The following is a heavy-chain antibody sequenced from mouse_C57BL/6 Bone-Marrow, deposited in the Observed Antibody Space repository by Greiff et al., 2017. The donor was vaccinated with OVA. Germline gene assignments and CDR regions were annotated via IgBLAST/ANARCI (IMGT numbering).Heavy chain of an antibody. CDR1: GFSLTSYG. CDR3: ARNLVYDGYFYAMDY. D-gene: IGHD2-3*01. Sequence: VQRVESGPGLVQPSQSLSITCTVSGFSLTSYGVHWVRQSPGKGLEWLGVIWSGGSTDYNAAFISRLSISKDNSKSQVFFKMNSLQADDTAIYYCARNLVYDGYFYAMDYWGQGTSVTVSS. J-gene: IGHJ4*01. CDR2: IWSGGST. V-gene: IGHV2-2*01.